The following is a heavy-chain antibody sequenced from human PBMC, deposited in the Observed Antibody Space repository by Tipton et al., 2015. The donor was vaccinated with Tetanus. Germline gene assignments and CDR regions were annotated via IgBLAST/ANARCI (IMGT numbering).Heavy chain of an antibody. D-gene: IGHD1-26*01. CDR1: GYTFSIYA. CDR2: ISADTDNT. V-gene: IGHV1-18*01. J-gene: IGHJ5*02. CDR3: ARGPVMGSTRWFDP. Sequence: QLVQSGAEVKKPGASVKVSCEASGYTFSIYAIGWVRQAPGQGLEWVGWISADTDNTNYAQKFQGRVTMTTDASTSTAYMELRSLRSDDTAVYYCARGPVMGSTRWFDPWGRGTLVTVSS.